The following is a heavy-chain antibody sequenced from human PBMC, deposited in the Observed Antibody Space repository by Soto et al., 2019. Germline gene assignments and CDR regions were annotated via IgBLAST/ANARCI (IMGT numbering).Heavy chain of an antibody. V-gene: IGHV1-18*01. CDR3: AGVRLDVVVPAAYFQH. CDR1: GYTFTSYG. CDR2: ISAYNGNT. J-gene: IGHJ1*01. D-gene: IGHD2-2*01. Sequence: GASVKVSCKASGYTFTSYGISWVRQAPGQGLEWMGWISAYNGNTNYAQKLQGRVTMTTDTSTSTAYMELRSLRSDDTAVYYCAGVRLDVVVPAAYFQHWGQGTLVTVSA.